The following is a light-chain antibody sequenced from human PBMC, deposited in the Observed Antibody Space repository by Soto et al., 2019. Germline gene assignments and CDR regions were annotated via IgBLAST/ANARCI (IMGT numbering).Light chain of an antibody. CDR1: SSNIGGNS. Sequence: QSVLTQPPSVSAAPGQKVTISCSGSSSNIGGNSVSWYQQLPGTAPKRLIYDDNKQPSGIPDRFSGSKSGTSATLGITGLQTGDEADYYCGSWDSSLSAYVFGTGTKLTVL. CDR2: DDN. J-gene: IGLJ1*01. V-gene: IGLV1-51*01. CDR3: GSWDSSLSAYV.